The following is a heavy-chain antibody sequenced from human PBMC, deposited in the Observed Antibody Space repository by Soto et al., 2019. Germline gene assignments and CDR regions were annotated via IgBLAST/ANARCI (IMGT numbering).Heavy chain of an antibody. CDR2: INPNSGGT. CDR1: GYTFTGYY. CDR3: ARTSGYSYGSAFDY. V-gene: IGHV1-2*04. J-gene: IGHJ4*02. D-gene: IGHD5-18*01. Sequence: QVPLVQSGAEVKKPGASVKVSCKASGYTFTGYYMHWVRQAPGQGLEWMGWINPNSGGTNYAQKFQGWVTMTRDTSISTAYMELSRLRSDDTAVYYCARTSGYSYGSAFDYWGQGTLVTVSS.